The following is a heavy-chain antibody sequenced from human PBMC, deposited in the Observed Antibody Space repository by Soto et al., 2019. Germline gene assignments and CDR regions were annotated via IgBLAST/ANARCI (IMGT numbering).Heavy chain of an antibody. J-gene: IGHJ4*02. Sequence: PSETLSLTCSVSGDSIRSYYWTWIRQPPGKGLQWIGYVFHTGNTNYNPSPKSRVTISEDASKNQVSLRLTSVTAADTAVYFCAREQYNWKIWGQGTLVTVSS. V-gene: IGHV4-59*01. CDR3: AREQYNWKI. CDR2: VFHTGNT. D-gene: IGHD1-20*01. CDR1: GDSIRSYY.